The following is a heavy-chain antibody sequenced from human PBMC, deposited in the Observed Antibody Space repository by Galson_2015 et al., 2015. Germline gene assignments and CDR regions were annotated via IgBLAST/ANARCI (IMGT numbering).Heavy chain of an antibody. CDR3: ARGLYGDYGDF. V-gene: IGHV4-39*01. J-gene: IGHJ4*02. D-gene: IGHD4-17*01. Sequence: ETLSLTCAVSGDSIKTSSYYWGWIHQPPGEGLEWIGTIYYSGTTYYNPSLKSRVTISVDASKNQFSLNLTSVTAADTAVYYCARGLYGDYGDFWGQGTLVTVSS. CDR2: IYYSGTT. CDR1: GDSIKTSSYY.